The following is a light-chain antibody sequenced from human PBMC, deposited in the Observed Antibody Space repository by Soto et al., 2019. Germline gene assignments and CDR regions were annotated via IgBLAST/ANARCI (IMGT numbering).Light chain of an antibody. J-gene: IGKJ1*01. V-gene: IGKV3-20*01. CDR3: QQYGKT. CDR1: QSISSSY. CDR2: GAF. Sequence: EIVLTQSPGTLSLSPGEGATLSCRASQSISSSYLAWYQQKPGQAPRLLIYGAFSRATGIPDRFSGSGSGTDFTLTISRLEPEDFAVYYCQQYGKTFGQGTKVDIK.